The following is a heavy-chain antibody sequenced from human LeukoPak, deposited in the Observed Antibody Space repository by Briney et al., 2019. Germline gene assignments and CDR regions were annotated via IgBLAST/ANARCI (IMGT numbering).Heavy chain of an antibody. J-gene: IGHJ6*03. Sequence: GRSLRLSCAASGFTFSSYGMHWVRQAPGKGLEWVAVIWYDGSNKYYADSVKGRFTISRDNSKSTLYLQMNGLRAEDTAVYYCAKGINYYYYMDVWGKGTTVTVSS. CDR1: GFTFSSYG. V-gene: IGHV3-33*06. CDR3: AKGINYYYYMDV. CDR2: IWYDGSNK.